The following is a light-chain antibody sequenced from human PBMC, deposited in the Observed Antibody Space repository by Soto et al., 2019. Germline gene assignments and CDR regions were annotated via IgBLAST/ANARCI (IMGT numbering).Light chain of an antibody. J-gene: IGKJ2*01. CDR3: HQYKSDPYS. CDR2: QAS. Sequence: DIQMTQSPSTLSASVGDRVTITCRASQSISSWLAWYQQKPGKAPKLLIYQASSLETGVPSRFSGSASGTDFTLTISSLQPDDFATDFCHQYKSDPYSFGQEPKVEIK. CDR1: QSISSW. V-gene: IGKV1-5*03.